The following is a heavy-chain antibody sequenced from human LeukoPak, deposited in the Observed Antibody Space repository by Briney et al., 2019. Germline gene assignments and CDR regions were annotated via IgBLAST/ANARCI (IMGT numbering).Heavy chain of an antibody. CDR2: INPSGGST. Sequence: ASVKVSFKASGYTFTSYYMHWVRQAPGQGLEWMGIINPSGGSTSYAQKFQGRVTMTRDTSTSTVYMELSSLRSEDTAVYYCARDVKFDCSSTSCYYHYYYYGMDVWGQGTTVTVSS. D-gene: IGHD2-2*01. CDR1: GYTFTSYY. CDR3: ARDVKFDCSSTSCYYHYYYYGMDV. V-gene: IGHV1-46*01. J-gene: IGHJ6*02.